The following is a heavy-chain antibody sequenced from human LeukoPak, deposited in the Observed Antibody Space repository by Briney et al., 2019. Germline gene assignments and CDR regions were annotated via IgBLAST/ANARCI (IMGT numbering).Heavy chain of an antibody. D-gene: IGHD3-9*01. J-gene: IGHJ3*02. V-gene: IGHV3-30*18. CDR1: GFTFSSYG. CDR2: ISYDGSNK. CDR3: AKLGYFDWLGSSDAFDI. Sequence: QSGRSLRLSCAASGFTFSSYGMHWVRQAPGKGLEWVAVISYDGSNKYYADSVKGRFTISRDNSKNTLYLQMNSLRAEDTAVYYCAKLGYFDWLGSSDAFDIWGQGTMVTVSS.